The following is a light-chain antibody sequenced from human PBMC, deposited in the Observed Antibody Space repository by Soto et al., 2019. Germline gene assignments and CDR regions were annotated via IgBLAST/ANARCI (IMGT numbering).Light chain of an antibody. CDR3: SSYTSTNTLGGV. V-gene: IGLV2-14*01. CDR2: EVI. CDR1: SSDVGANDY. Sequence: QSVLAQPASVSGSPGQSITLSCTGTSSDVGANDYVSWYQQHPGKAPKLIIYEVIIRPSGVSDRFSGSKSGNTASLTISGRTPEEDADYYCSSYTSTNTLGGVFGTGTKVTVL. J-gene: IGLJ1*01.